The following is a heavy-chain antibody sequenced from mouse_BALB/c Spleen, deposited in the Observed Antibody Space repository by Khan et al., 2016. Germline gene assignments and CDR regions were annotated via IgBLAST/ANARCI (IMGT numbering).Heavy chain of an antibody. Sequence: EVELVESGGGLVKPGGSLKLSCAASGFTFSDYYMYWVRQTPEKRLEWVATISDGGAYTYYPDSVKGRFTISRDNAKNNLYLQMSSLKSEDTAMYYCARIYGNYGYFDVWGAGTTVTVSS. CDR1: GFTFSDYY. D-gene: IGHD1-1*02. V-gene: IGHV5-4*02. J-gene: IGHJ1*01. CDR3: ARIYGNYGYFDV. CDR2: ISDGGAYT.